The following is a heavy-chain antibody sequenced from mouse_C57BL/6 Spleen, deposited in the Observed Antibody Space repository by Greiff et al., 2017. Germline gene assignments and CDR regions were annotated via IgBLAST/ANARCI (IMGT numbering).Heavy chain of an antibody. D-gene: IGHD2-10*01. CDR3: ARNLLGYAMDY. CDR1: GYTFTSYG. J-gene: IGHJ4*01. Sequence: VKLSCKASGYTFTSYGISWVKQRTGQGLEWIGEIYPRSGNTYYNEKFKGKATLTADKSSSTAYMELRSLTSEDSAVYFCARNLLGYAMDYWGQGTSVTVSS. V-gene: IGHV1-81*01. CDR2: IYPRSGNT.